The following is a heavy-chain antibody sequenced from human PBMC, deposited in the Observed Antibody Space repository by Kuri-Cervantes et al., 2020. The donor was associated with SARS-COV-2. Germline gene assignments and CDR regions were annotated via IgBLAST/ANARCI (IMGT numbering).Heavy chain of an antibody. CDR3: ARDLGTIQGRDY. CDR1: GLTLSSYA. V-gene: IGHV3-23*01. D-gene: IGHD1-1*01. J-gene: IGHJ4*02. Sequence: GGSLRPPCAASGLTLSSYAMSWVRQAPGKVLEWVSAINGSDGRTYHADSVKGRFTISRENSKNTLYLQMNRLRAEDTAVYYCARDLGTIQGRDYWGQGTLVTVSS. CDR2: INGSDGRT.